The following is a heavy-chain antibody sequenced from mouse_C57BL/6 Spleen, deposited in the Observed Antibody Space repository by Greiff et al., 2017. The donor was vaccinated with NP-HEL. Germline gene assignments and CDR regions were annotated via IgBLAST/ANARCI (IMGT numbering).Heavy chain of an antibody. CDR2: IWTGGGT. V-gene: IGHV2-9-1*01. J-gene: IGHJ3*01. CDR3: ARKENYGSSLAWFAY. CDR1: GFSLTSYA. D-gene: IGHD1-1*01. Sequence: QVQLQQSGPGLVAPSQSLSITCTVSGFSLTSYAISWVRQPPGKGLEWLGVIWTGGGTNYNSALKSRLSISKDNSKSQVFLKMNSLQTDDTARYYCARKENYGSSLAWFAYWGQGTLVTVSA.